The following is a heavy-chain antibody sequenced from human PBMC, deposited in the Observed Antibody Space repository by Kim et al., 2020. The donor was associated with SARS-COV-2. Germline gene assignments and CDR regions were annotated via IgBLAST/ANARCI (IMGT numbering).Heavy chain of an antibody. Sequence: GGSLRLSCAASGFTFSNAWMSWVRQAPGKGLEWVGRIKSKTDGGTTDYAAPVKGRFTISRDDSKNTLYLQMNSLKTEDTAVYYCLLEGAAMGYYFDYWGQGTLVTVSS. J-gene: IGHJ4*02. CDR3: LLEGAAMGYYFDY. CDR2: IKSKTDGGTT. D-gene: IGHD5-18*01. CDR1: GFTFSNAW. V-gene: IGHV3-15*01.